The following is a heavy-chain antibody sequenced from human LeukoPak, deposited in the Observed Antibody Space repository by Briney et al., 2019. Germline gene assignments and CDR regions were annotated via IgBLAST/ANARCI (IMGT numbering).Heavy chain of an antibody. J-gene: IGHJ4*02. CDR1: GFTFIDWY. D-gene: IGHD1-26*01. CDR3: VKSAGRNGGN. V-gene: IGHV3-11*06. Sequence: GGSLRLSCAASGFTFIDWYMSWIRQAPGKGLQWLSYISSSSSDTSYADSVRGRFTISRDNAKKPVYLQMNSLRAEDTAIYYCVKSAGRNGGNWGQGTLVTVSS. CDR2: ISSSSSDT.